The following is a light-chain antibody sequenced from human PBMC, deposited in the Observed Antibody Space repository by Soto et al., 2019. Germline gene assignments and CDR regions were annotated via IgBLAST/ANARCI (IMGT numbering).Light chain of an antibody. CDR1: SNDVGGYDY. CDR3: SSYTTISSLGVV. Sequence: QSALTQPASVSGSPGQSITISCTGTSNDVGGYDYVSWYQQHPGKAPKLMIYDVSNRPSGVSYRFSGSKSGNTASLTISGLQAEDEADYYCSSYTTISSLGVVFGGGTKLTVL. V-gene: IGLV2-14*03. CDR2: DVS. J-gene: IGLJ2*01.